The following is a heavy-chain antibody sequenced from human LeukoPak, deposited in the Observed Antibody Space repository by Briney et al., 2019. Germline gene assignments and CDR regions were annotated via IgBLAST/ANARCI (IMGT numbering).Heavy chain of an antibody. D-gene: IGHD6-13*01. CDR1: GFTVSSNY. Sequence: GGSLRLSCAASGFTVSSNYMSWVRQAPGKGLEWVSVIYSGGSTYYADSVKGRFTISRDNSKNTLYLQMNSLRAEDTAVYYCAKQPTTAGYNYFDYWGQGTLVTVSS. CDR3: AKQPTTAGYNYFDY. V-gene: IGHV3-66*01. CDR2: IYSGGST. J-gene: IGHJ4*02.